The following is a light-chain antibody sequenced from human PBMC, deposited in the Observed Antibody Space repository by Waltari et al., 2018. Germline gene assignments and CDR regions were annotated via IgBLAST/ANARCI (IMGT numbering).Light chain of an antibody. V-gene: IGLV4-69*01. Sequence: QVVLTQSPSASASLGASVKLTCPLSSGHRNHATPWPQQQPQKGPRYLIYLKADGIQIRGDGIPDRFSGSSSGPERYLTISNLQSEDEADYYCQTWVTGNRIFGGGTKLTVL. CDR3: QTWVTGNRI. J-gene: IGLJ2*01. CDR2: LKADGIQ. CDR1: SGHRNHA.